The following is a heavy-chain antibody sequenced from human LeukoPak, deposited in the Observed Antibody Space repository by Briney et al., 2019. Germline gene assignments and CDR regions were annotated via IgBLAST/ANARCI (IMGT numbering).Heavy chain of an antibody. CDR1: GYTFTGYY. Sequence: ASVKVSCKASGYTFTGYYMHWVRQAPGQGLEWMGRINPNSGGTNYAQKFQGRVTMTRDTSISTAYMELSRLRSDDTAVYYCARSVPAAISSVENAFDIWGQGTMVTVSS. CDR3: ARSVPAAISSVENAFDI. J-gene: IGHJ3*02. CDR2: INPNSGGT. V-gene: IGHV1-2*06. D-gene: IGHD2-2*01.